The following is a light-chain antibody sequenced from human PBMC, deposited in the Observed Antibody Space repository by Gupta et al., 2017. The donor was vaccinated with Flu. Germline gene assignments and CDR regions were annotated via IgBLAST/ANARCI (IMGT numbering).Light chain of an antibody. V-gene: IGKV2-30*02. CDR2: RVS. J-gene: IGKJ1*01. Sequence: DVVLTQSPLSLPVTPGQPASISCRSSQSLVHRNGNTYLTRFQQRPGQSPRRLIYRVSNRDSGVPDRFSGSGSGTDFTLKISRVEAEDVGVYYCMQGTHWPTFGQGTKVEIK. CDR3: MQGTHWPT. CDR1: QSLVHRNGNTY.